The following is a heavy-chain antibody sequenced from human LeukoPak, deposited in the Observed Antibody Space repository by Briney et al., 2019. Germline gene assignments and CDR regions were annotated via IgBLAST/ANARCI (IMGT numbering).Heavy chain of an antibody. CDR3: ATSFTFGRVIVMRFDY. J-gene: IGHJ4*02. Sequence: ASVKVSCKVSGYTLTELSMHWVRQAPGKGLEWMGGFDPEDGETIYAQKFQGRVTMTEDTSTDTAYMELSSLRSEDTAVYYCATSFTFGRVIVMRFDYWGQGTLVTVSS. V-gene: IGHV1-24*01. CDR2: FDPEDGET. D-gene: IGHD3-16*02. CDR1: GYTLTELS.